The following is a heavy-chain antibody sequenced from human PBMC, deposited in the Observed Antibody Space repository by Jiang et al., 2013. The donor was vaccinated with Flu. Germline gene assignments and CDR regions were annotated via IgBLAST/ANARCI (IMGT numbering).Heavy chain of an antibody. CDR2: GDSDT. J-gene: IGHJ4*02. V-gene: IGHV5-51*01. Sequence: GDSDTRYSPSFQGQVTISADKSINTAYLQWSSLKASDTAMYYCARPGTGTYYWPFDYWGQGTLVTVSS. D-gene: IGHD2-8*02. CDR3: ARPGTGTYYWPFDY.